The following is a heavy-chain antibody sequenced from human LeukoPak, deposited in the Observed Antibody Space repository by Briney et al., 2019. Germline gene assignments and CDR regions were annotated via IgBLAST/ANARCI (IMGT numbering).Heavy chain of an antibody. CDR3: ATDQYCSGGSCYRRYNWFDP. J-gene: IGHJ5*02. D-gene: IGHD2-15*01. CDR2: FDPEDGET. V-gene: IGHV1-24*01. Sequence: ASVKVSCKVSGYTLTELSMHWVRQAPGKGLEWMGGFDPEDGETIYAQKFQGRVTMTEVTSTDTAYMELSSLRSEDTAVYYCATDQYCSGGSCYRRYNWFDPWGQGTLVTVSS. CDR1: GYTLTELS.